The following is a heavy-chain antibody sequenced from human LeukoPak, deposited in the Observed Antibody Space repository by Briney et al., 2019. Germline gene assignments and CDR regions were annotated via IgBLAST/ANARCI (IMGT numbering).Heavy chain of an antibody. V-gene: IGHV3-74*01. CDR3: STTHNGDPDHSDY. CDR1: GFTFTNHW. CDR2: IDTDGRST. D-gene: IGHD2-8*01. J-gene: IGHJ4*02. Sequence: PGGSLRLSCAVSGFTFTNHWMHWVRQVPGEGLQWVSRIDTDGRSTNYADSVKGRFTISRDNAKNTLYLQMNSLRVEDTAIYYCSTTHNGDPDHSDYWGQGTLVTVSP.